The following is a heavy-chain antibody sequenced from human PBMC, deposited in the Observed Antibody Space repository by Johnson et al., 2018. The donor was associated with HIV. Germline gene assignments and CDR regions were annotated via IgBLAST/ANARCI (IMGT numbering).Heavy chain of an antibody. CDR1: GFSFSTYA. CDR3: AGNWGAVGDAFDV. V-gene: IGHV3-30*04. Sequence: QMHLVESGGGVVQPGRSLRVSCAASGFSFSTYAMHWVRQAPGKGLEWVAIISYDGSNKYYADSVKGRFTISRDNSKNTLYLQMNSLRPEDTAVYYCAGNWGAVGDAFDVWGQGTMVTVSS. CDR2: ISYDGSNK. D-gene: IGHD7-27*01. J-gene: IGHJ3*01.